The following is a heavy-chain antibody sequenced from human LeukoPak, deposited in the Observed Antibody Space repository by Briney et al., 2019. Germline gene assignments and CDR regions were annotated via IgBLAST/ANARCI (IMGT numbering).Heavy chain of an antibody. D-gene: IGHD3-10*01. CDR1: GFSFSDHN. V-gene: IGHV3-21*01. CDR2: ISSRSNYI. CDR3: ARDYLGFGESGFDY. Sequence: PGGSLRLSCAVSGFSFSDHNMNWVSQAPGKGLEWVASISSRSNYIYYADSLKGRVTVSRDNARNSLFLQMTSLRAEDTAVYYCARDYLGFGESGFDYWGQGTQVIVSS. J-gene: IGHJ4*02.